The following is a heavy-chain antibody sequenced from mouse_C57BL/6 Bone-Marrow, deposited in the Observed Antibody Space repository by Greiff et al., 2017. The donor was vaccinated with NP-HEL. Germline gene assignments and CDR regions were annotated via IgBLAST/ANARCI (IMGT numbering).Heavy chain of an antibody. Sequence: QVQLQQPGAELVRPGTSVKLSCKASGYTFTSYWMHWVKQRPGQGLEWIGVIDPSDSYTNYNQKFKGKATLTVDTSSSTAYMQLSSLTSEDSAVYYCARFYGPDAMDYWGQGTSVTVSS. J-gene: IGHJ4*01. CDR3: ARFYGPDAMDY. CDR1: GYTFTSYW. CDR2: IDPSDSYT. D-gene: IGHD1-1*01. V-gene: IGHV1-59*01.